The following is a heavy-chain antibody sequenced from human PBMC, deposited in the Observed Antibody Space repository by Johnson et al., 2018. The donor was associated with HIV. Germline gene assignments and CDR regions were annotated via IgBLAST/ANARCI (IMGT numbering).Heavy chain of an antibody. CDR3: AKGEAQYGWIQLGSYAFDF. Sequence: VQLVESGGGLVKPGGSLRLSCAASGFTFSNAWMSWVRQAPGKGLEWVANIKQDGSEKYYVDSVKGRFTMSRDNAKNSLYLQMSNLGTEETAVYYCAKGEAQYGWIQLGSYAFDFWGRGTMVTVSS. CDR1: GFTFSNAW. CDR2: IKQDGSEK. V-gene: IGHV3-7*02. J-gene: IGHJ3*01. D-gene: IGHD5-18*01.